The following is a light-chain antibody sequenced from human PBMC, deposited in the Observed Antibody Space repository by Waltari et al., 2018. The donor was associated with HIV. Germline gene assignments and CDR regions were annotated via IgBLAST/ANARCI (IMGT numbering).Light chain of an antibody. CDR3: CSYAGSSTPVV. J-gene: IGLJ2*01. CDR2: EVS. Sequence: QSALTQPASVSGSPGPSLTISCTGTSSDVGSYNHVSWYQQHPGKAPKLMIYEVSKRPSGVSNRFSGSKSGNTASLTISGLQAEDEADYYCCSYAGSSTPVVFGGGTKLTVL. V-gene: IGLV2-23*02. CDR1: SSDVGSYNH.